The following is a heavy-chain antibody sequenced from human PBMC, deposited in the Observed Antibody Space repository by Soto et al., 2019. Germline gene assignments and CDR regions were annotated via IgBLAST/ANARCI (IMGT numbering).Heavy chain of an antibody. CDR2: IYHSGST. J-gene: IGHJ4*02. V-gene: IGHV4-4*02. CDR1: GGSISSSNW. CDR3: ARVYSGSYSDS. Sequence: PSETLSLTCAVSGGSISSSNWWSWVRQPPGKGLEWIGEIYHSGSTNYNPSLKTRLTISVDKSKNQFSLKLSSVTAADTAVYYCARVYSGSYSDSWGRGTLVTVSS. D-gene: IGHD1-26*01.